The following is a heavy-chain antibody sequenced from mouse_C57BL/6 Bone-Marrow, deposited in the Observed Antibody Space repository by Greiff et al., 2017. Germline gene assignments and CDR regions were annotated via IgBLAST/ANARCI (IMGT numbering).Heavy chain of an antibody. CDR1: GFTFSDYG. D-gene: IGHD2-5*01. V-gene: IGHV5-17*01. Sequence: EVQLVESGGGLVKPGGSLKLSCAASGFTFSDYGMHWVRQAPEKGLEWVAYISSGSSTINYADTVKGRFTISRDNAKNTLFLQMTSLRSEDTAMXYWARKAYYSSYAWFAYWGQGTLVTVSA. J-gene: IGHJ3*01. CDR2: ISSGSSTI. CDR3: ARKAYYSSYAWFAY.